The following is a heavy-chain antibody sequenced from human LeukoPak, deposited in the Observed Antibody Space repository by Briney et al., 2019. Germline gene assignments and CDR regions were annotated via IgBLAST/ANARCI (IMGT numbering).Heavy chain of an antibody. V-gene: IGHV4-61*08. Sequence: SETLSLTCNVSGGSISSGGYYRSWIRQPPGKGLEWIGYIYYSGGTNYNPSLKSRVTISVDTSKNQFSLKLSSVTAADTAMYYCARGVITFGGVSFDYWGQGTLVTVSS. J-gene: IGHJ4*02. CDR2: IYYSGGT. CDR1: GGSISSGGYY. CDR3: ARGVITFGGVSFDY. D-gene: IGHD3-16*01.